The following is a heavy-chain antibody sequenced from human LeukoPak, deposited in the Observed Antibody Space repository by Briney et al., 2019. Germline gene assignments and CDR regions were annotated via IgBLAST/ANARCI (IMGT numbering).Heavy chain of an antibody. CDR3: AREDSNYVPYYHHYYGMDV. J-gene: IGHJ6*02. V-gene: IGHV3-7*01. Sequence: GGSLRLSCAASGFTFNRYWMSWVRQAPGRGLEWVANIKQDGSEKYYVDSVKGRFTISRDNAKKSLYLQMNSLRAEDTAVYYCAREDSNYVPYYHHYYGMDVWGQGTTVTISS. CDR1: GFTFNRYW. D-gene: IGHD4-11*01. CDR2: IKQDGSEK.